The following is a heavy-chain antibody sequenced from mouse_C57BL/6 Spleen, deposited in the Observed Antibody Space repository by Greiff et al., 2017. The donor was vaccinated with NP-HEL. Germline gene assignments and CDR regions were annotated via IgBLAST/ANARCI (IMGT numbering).Heavy chain of an antibody. CDR3: TTAPPVYDYEVYYDY. CDR1: GFNIKDYY. V-gene: IGHV14-1*01. CDR2: IDPEDGDT. Sequence: EVQLQQSGAELVRPGASVKLSCTASGFNIKDYYMHWVKQRPEQGLEWIGRIDPEDGDTEYAPKFQGKATMTADTSSNTAYLQLSSLTSEDTAVYYCTTAPPVYDYEVYYDYWGQGTTLTVAS. D-gene: IGHD2-4*01. J-gene: IGHJ2*01.